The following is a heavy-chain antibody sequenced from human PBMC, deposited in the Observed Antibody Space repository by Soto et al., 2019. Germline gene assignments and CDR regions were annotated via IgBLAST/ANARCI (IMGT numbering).Heavy chain of an antibody. J-gene: IGHJ5*02. CDR1: GFTFSSYA. Sequence: ESGGGVVQPGRSLRLSCAASGFTFSSYAMHWVRQAPGKGLEWVAVISYDGSNKYYADSVKGRFTISRDNSKNTLYLQMNSLRAEDTAVYYCARDPVVAATTNWFDPWGQGTLVTVSS. CDR2: ISYDGSNK. V-gene: IGHV3-30-3*01. D-gene: IGHD2-15*01. CDR3: ARDPVVAATTNWFDP.